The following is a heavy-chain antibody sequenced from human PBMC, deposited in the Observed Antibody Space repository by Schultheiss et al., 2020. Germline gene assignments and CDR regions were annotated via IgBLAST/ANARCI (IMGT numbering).Heavy chain of an antibody. CDR1: GFTFRKYW. Sequence: GGSLRLSCAASGFTFRKYWMTWVRQAPGKGLVWVSRIESDESSATYADSVKGRFTISRDNAKDTLYLQMNSLKAEDTAMYYCARHPSDKDYFDYWGQGTLVTVSS. CDR3: ARHPSDKDYFDY. CDR2: IESDESSA. J-gene: IGHJ4*02. V-gene: IGHV3-74*01. D-gene: IGHD3-22*01.